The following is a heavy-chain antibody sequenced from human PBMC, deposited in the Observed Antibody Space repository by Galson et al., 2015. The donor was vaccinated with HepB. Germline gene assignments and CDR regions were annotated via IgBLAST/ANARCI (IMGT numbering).Heavy chain of an antibody. V-gene: IGHV3-11*06. D-gene: IGHD3/OR15-3a*01. CDR1: GFTFSDYY. J-gene: IGHJ4*02. Sequence: SLRLSCAASGFTFSDYYMSWIRQAPGKGLEWVSYISPSTIYTNYADSVRGRFTISRDNANNSLFLQMNSLRAEDTAVYYCARGLGSDFWTGYYYQGAAFDYWGLGTLVTVSP. CDR2: ISPSTIYT. CDR3: ARGLGSDFWTGYYYQGAAFDY.